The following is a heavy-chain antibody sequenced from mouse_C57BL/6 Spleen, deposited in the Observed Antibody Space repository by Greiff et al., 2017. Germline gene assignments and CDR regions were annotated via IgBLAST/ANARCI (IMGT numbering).Heavy chain of an antibody. CDR3: ARQYYGSSLYYYAMDY. CDR2: ISSGGSYT. J-gene: IGHJ4*01. V-gene: IGHV5-6*01. CDR1: GFTFSSYG. Sequence: VQLKESGGDLVKPGGSLKLSCAASGFTFSSYGMSWVRQTPDKRLEWVATISSGGSYTYYPDSVKGRFTISRDNAKNTLYLQMSSLKSEDTAMYYCARQYYGSSLYYYAMDYWGQGTSVTVSS. D-gene: IGHD1-1*01.